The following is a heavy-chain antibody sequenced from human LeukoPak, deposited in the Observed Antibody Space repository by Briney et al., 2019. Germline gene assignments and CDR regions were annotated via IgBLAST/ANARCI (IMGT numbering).Heavy chain of an antibody. CDR3: ARTLSLDGYNHFDF. D-gene: IGHD5-24*01. CDR1: GGTFSSYA. CDR2: IIPIFGTA. J-gene: IGHJ4*02. Sequence: SVKVSCKASGGTFSSYAISWVRQAPGQGLEWMGGIIPIFGTANYAQKFQGRVTITADKSTSTAYMELSSLGSEDTAVYYCARTLSLDGYNHFDFWGQGTLVTVSS. V-gene: IGHV1-69*06.